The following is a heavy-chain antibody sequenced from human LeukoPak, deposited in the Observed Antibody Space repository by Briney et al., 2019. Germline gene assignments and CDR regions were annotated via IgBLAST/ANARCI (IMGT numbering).Heavy chain of an antibody. Sequence: TLSLTCPVSGASFSSGDQYWNWIRQSPGKGLEWIGSIHPSGTLYNNPSLESRVTMSMDTSKNQFSLNLNSVTAADTAVYFCSRGLDSRKLGYWGQGTLVTVSS. J-gene: IGHJ4*02. D-gene: IGHD3-22*01. V-gene: IGHV4-31*03. CDR3: SRGLDSRKLGY. CDR1: GASFSSGDQY. CDR2: IHPSGTL.